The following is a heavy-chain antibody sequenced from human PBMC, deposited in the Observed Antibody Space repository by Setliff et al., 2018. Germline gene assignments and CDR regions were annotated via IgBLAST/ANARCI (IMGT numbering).Heavy chain of an antibody. CDR3: TKGRVGLAARAGY. V-gene: IGHV4-61*02. Sequence: SETLSLTCTVSGGSISSDSDYWSWIRQSAGKGLEWIGRIYASGSTEYNPSLGSRVTISVDTSRNQFSLQLSSVTSADTAIYYCTKGRVGLAARAGYWGHGTLVTVSS. CDR2: IYASGST. D-gene: IGHD1-26*01. J-gene: IGHJ4*01. CDR1: GGSISSDSDY.